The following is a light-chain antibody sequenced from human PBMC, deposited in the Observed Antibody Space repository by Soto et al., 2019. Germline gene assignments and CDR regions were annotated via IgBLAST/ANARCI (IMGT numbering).Light chain of an antibody. Sequence: EIGMTQSPATLSVSPGERATLSCRASQSVSSNLAWYQQKPGQAPRLLIYGASTRATGIPARFSGSGSGTEFTLTISSLQSEDFAVYYWQQYNNLPPFTFGPGTKVDI. CDR3: QQYNNLPPFT. V-gene: IGKV3-15*01. CDR2: GAS. J-gene: IGKJ3*01. CDR1: QSVSSN.